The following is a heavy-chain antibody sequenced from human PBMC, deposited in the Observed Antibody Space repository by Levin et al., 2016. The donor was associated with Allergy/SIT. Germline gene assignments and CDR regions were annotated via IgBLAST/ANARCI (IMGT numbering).Heavy chain of an antibody. V-gene: IGHV3-74*01. J-gene: IGHJ4*02. CDR3: GRERYASPDY. Sequence: GGSLRLSCAASGFSFRDYWMVWVRQAPGEGLVWVSRIKHDESITHYADSVKGRFTISRDNAKNTLYLQMNSLRADDTAVYYCGRERYASPDYWGQGTMVTVSS. D-gene: IGHD3-16*01. CDR2: IKHDESIT. CDR1: GFSFRDYW.